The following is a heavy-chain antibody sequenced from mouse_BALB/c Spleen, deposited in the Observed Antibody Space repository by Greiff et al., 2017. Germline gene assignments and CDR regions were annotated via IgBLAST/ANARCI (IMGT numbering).Heavy chain of an antibody. CDR2: IDPANGNT. J-gene: IGHJ3*01. CDR1: GFNIKDTS. Sequence: EVKVVESGAELVKPGASVKLSCTASGFNIKDTSMHWVKQRPEQGLEWIGRIDPANGNTKDDPKFQGKATITADTSSNTAYLQLSSLTSEDTAVYYGARFGLVADWGQGTLVTVSA. CDR3: ARFGLVAD. D-gene: IGHD3-1*01. V-gene: IGHV14-3*02.